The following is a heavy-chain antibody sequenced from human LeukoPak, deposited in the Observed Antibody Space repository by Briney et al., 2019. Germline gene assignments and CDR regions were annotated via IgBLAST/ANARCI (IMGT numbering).Heavy chain of an antibody. D-gene: IGHD2-2*02. J-gene: IGHJ5*02. CDR2: MNPNSGNT. Sequence: ASVKVSCKAPGYTFTSYDINWVRQATGQGLEWMGWMNPNSGNTGYAQKFQGRVTMTRNTSISAAYMELSSLRSEDTAVYYCARGAYTPRQEYCSSTSCYTDNWFDPWGQGTLVTVSP. CDR3: ARGAYTPRQEYCSSTSCYTDNWFDP. CDR1: GYTFTSYD. V-gene: IGHV1-8*01.